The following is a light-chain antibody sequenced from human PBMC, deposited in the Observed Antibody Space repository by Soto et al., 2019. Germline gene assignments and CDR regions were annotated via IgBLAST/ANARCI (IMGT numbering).Light chain of an antibody. CDR3: QSYDSSLGANYV. CDR1: SSNIGAGYD. CDR2: GNA. J-gene: IGLJ1*01. V-gene: IGLV1-40*01. Sequence: QSVLTQPPSVSGAPGQRVTISCTGSSSNIGAGYDVHWYQQLPGTAPKLLIYGNANRPSGVPDRFSGSKSGTSASLAITGLQAEDEADYYCQSYDSSLGANYVFGTGTKVTVL.